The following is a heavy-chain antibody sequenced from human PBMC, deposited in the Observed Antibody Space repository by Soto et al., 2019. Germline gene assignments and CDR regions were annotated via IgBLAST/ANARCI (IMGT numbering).Heavy chain of an antibody. CDR3: TRGQGNH. V-gene: IGHV1-8*01. CDR2: MNPFSGNA. J-gene: IGHJ4*02. Sequence: ASVKVSCKASGYTFTSYDTYWVRQATGQGLEWMGWMNPFSGNAVYTQKFQDRVTMTRDTSITTAYMEMGGLRSGDTGVYYCTRGQGNHWGQGSLVTVSS. CDR1: GYTFTSYD.